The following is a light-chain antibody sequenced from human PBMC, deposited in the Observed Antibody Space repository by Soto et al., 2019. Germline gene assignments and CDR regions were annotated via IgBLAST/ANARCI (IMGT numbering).Light chain of an antibody. CDR2: GAS. V-gene: IGKV3-20*01. CDR1: QSVSSA. J-gene: IGKJ1*01. CDR3: QQYGSSPWT. Sequence: ETVMTQSPATLSVSPGERATLSCRASQSVSSALAWYQQKPGLPPRLLIYGASSRATGIPDRFSGSGSGTDFTLTISRLEPEDFAVYYCQQYGSSPWTFGQGTKVDI.